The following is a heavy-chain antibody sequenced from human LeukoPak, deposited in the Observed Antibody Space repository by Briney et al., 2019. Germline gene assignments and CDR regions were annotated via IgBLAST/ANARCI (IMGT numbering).Heavy chain of an antibody. D-gene: IGHD2-2*01. J-gene: IGHJ6*02. V-gene: IGHV1-2*02. CDR3: ARDGVVVPAEGMDV. Sequence: GASVKVSCKASGYTFTGYYMHWVRQAPGQGLEWMGWINPNSGGTNYAQKFHGRVTMTRDTSISTAYMELSRLRSDDTAVYYCARDGVVVPAEGMDVWGQGTTVTVSS. CDR2: INPNSGGT. CDR1: GYTFTGYY.